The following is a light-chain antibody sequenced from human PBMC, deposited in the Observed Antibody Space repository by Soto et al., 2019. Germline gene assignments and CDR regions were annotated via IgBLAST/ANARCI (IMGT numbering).Light chain of an antibody. CDR2: DAS. CDR1: QSVSNY. V-gene: IGKV3-11*01. Sequence: VLTQSPATLSLSPGERATLSCRASQSVSNYLAWYQQKPGQAPRLLIYDASNRATGIPARFSGSGSGTDFTLTISSLEPEDFALYYCQQRSNWPPLTFGGGTKVDIK. CDR3: QQRSNWPPLT. J-gene: IGKJ4*01.